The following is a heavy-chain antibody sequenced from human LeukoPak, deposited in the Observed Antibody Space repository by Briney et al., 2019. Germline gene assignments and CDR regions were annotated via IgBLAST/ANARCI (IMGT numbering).Heavy chain of an antibody. CDR3: AAERHRKELDY. V-gene: IGHV3-30*03. Sequence: PGGSLRLSCAASGFTFSSYDMPWVRQAPGKGLEWVAVISYDGSNKYYVDSVKGRFTISRDNSKNTLYLQMNSLRAEDTAVYYCAAERHRKELDYWGQGTLVTVSS. D-gene: IGHD1-1*01. J-gene: IGHJ4*02. CDR2: ISYDGSNK. CDR1: GFTFSSYD.